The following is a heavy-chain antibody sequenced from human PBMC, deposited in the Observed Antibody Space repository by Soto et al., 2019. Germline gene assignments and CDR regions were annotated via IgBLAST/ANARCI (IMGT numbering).Heavy chain of an antibody. CDR2: ISRTGST. CDR1: GGSFTSNNW. V-gene: IGHV4-4*02. CDR3: ASRDPGTSVDY. D-gene: IGHD1-7*01. J-gene: IGHJ4*02. Sequence: QVQLQESGPGLVKPSGTLSLTCAVSGGSFTSNNWWPSLRQPPGQGLEWIGEISRTGSTNYTPSLKSRVTISLDKSENQFSLKVTSLTAADTAVYYCASRDPGTSVDYWGQGTLVTVSS.